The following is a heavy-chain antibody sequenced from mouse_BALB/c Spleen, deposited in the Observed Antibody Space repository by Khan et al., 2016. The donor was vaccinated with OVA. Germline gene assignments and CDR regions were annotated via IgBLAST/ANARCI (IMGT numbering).Heavy chain of an antibody. Sequence: EVELVESGGDLVKPGGSLKLSCAASGFTFSTYGMSWVRQTPDKRLEWVATISSRGHYTYYPDSVKGRFTISREIAKSTPYLQMSSLKNEESAIYYGARLSYYYNSEGFAYWGQGTLVTVS. CDR2: ISSRGHYT. CDR3: ARLSYYYNSEGFAY. J-gene: IGHJ3*01. D-gene: IGHD1-1*01. CDR1: GFTFSTYG. V-gene: IGHV5-6*01.